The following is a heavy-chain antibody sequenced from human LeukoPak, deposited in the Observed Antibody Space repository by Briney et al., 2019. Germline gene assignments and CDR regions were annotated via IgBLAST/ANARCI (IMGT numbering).Heavy chain of an antibody. CDR1: GFTFNSYA. Sequence: PGGSLRLSCAASGFTFNSYAMSWVRQALGEGLEWVSAISGSGGSTYYADSVKGRFTISRDNSKNTLYLQMNSLRAEDTAVYYCAKEIAAAGTDYFDYWGQGTLVTVSS. V-gene: IGHV3-23*01. D-gene: IGHD6-13*01. J-gene: IGHJ4*02. CDR3: AKEIAAAGTDYFDY. CDR2: ISGSGGST.